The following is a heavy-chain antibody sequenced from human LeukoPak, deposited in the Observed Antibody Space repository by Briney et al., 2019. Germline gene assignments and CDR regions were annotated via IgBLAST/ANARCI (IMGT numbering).Heavy chain of an antibody. CDR3: ARGRGHIYDPNTTGWFDP. CDR2: ISYDGSNK. Sequence: GGSLRLSCAASGFTFSSYAMHWVRQAPGKGLEWVADISYDGSNKYYADSVKGRFTISRDNSKNTLYLQMNSLRAEDTAVYYCARGRGHIYDPNTTGWFDPWGQGTLVTVSS. D-gene: IGHD3-3*01. V-gene: IGHV3-30*04. J-gene: IGHJ5*02. CDR1: GFTFSSYA.